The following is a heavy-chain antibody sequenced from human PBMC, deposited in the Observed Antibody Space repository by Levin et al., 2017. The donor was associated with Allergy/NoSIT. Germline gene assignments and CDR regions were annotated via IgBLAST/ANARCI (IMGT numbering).Heavy chain of an antibody. CDR3: ARGSYSSASTLYFDY. CDR1: EYSFTTYW. D-gene: IGHD6-6*01. Sequence: GESLKISCKGSEYSFTTYWIGWVRQMPGKGLEWMGLIYPGDSDTRYSPSFQGQVTFSADKSISTAYLQWRSLRASDSAMYYCARGSYSSASTLYFDYWGQGTLVTVSS. J-gene: IGHJ4*02. V-gene: IGHV5-51*01. CDR2: IYPGDSDT.